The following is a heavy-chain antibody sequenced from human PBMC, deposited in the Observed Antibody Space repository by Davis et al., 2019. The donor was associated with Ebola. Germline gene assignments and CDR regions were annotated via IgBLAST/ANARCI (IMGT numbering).Heavy chain of an antibody. CDR3: ARTPWQLPFDY. CDR1: GFTFRSYA. D-gene: IGHD2-15*01. J-gene: IGHJ4*02. CDR2: ISGNSNSI. Sequence: GESLKISCAASGFTFRSYAMNWVRQAPGKGLEWVSYISGNSNSIYYADSVKGRFTISRYNAKNSLYLQMNSLRDEDTAVYYCARTPWQLPFDYWGQGTLVTASS. V-gene: IGHV3-48*02.